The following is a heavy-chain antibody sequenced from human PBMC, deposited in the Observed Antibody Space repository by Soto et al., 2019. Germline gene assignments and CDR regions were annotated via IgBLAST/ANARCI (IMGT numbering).Heavy chain of an antibody. V-gene: IGHV3-33*01. CDR1: GFTFSSYG. CDR2: IWYDGSNK. Sequence: PGGSLRLSCAASGFTFSSYGMHWVRQAPGKGLEWVAVIWYDGSNKYYADSVKGRFTISRDNSKNTLYLQMNSLRAEDTAVYYCARDRPYGGNSQNYFDYWGQGILVTVSS. CDR3: ARDRPYGGNSQNYFDY. D-gene: IGHD4-17*01. J-gene: IGHJ4*02.